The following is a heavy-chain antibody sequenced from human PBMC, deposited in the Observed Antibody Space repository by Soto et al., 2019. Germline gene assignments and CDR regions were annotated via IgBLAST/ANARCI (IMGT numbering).Heavy chain of an antibody. J-gene: IGHJ4*02. V-gene: IGHV3-13*01. CDR2: IGTAGDT. D-gene: IGHD3-3*01. Sequence: EVQLVESGGVLVQPGGSLRLSCAASGFTFSSYDMHWVRQATGKGLEGVAAIGTAGDTYYPGSVKGRFTISRENAKNSLYLQMHSLRAEDTAVYYCARVPSITIFGVVTTYFDYWGQGTLVTVSS. CDR3: ARVPSITIFGVVTTYFDY. CDR1: GFTFSSYD.